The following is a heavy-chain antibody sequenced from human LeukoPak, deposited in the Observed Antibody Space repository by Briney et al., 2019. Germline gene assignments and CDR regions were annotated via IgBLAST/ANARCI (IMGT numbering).Heavy chain of an antibody. Sequence: PGGSLRLSCAASGFTFSSYAMSWVRQAPGKGLAWVSAISGSGVSTYYADSVKGGFTISRDNSQNTLYLQMNSLRAEDTAVYYCAKDLLVELRFYYYYYMDVWGKGTTVTVSS. CDR3: AKDLLVELRFYYYYYMDV. CDR1: GFTFSSYA. CDR2: ISGSGVST. D-gene: IGHD1-7*01. V-gene: IGHV3-23*01. J-gene: IGHJ6*03.